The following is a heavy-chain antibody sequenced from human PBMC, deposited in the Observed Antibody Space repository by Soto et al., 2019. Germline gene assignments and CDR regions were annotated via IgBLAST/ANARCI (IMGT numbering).Heavy chain of an antibody. CDR2: IYYSGST. CDR3: AGGGALERRIYYYYYYMDV. V-gene: IGHV4-59*01. Sequence: SETLSLTCTVSGGSISSYYWSWIRQPPGKGLEWIGYIYYSGSTNYNPSLKSRVTISVDTSKNQFSLKLSSVTAADTAVYYCAGGGALERRIYYYYYYMDVWGKGTTVTVSS. CDR1: GGSISSYY. J-gene: IGHJ6*03. D-gene: IGHD1-1*01.